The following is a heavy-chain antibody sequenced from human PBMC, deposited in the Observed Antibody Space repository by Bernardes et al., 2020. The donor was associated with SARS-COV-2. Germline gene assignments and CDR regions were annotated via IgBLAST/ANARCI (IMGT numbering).Heavy chain of an antibody. Sequence: SETLSLTCTVSGGSIGHYYWHWIRQSPGKGLEWIGFISYRGSTTFNPSLKSRVSITLDTSKSQFSLRLSAVTAADTAVYYCARRFVSYNDTNVYYVHAFDIWGQGTMVTVSS. CDR3: ARRFVSYNDTNVYYVHAFDI. V-gene: IGHV4-59*08. CDR2: ISYRGST. D-gene: IGHD3-22*01. CDR1: GGSIGHYY. J-gene: IGHJ3*02.